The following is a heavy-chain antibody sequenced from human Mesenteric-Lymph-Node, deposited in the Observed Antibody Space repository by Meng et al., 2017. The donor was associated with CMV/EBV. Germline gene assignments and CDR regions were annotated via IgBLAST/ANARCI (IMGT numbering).Heavy chain of an antibody. CDR2: IYSGGSST. Sequence: ESLKISCAASGFTFSSYVMSWVRQAPGKGLEWVSIIYSGGSSTYYAASVKGRFTISRDNAKNTLYLQMNSLRADDTAMYYCAELHSSAFDIWGQGTMVTVSS. CDR3: AELHSSAFDI. V-gene: IGHV3-23*03. J-gene: IGHJ3*02. CDR1: GFTFSSYV. D-gene: IGHD6-13*01.